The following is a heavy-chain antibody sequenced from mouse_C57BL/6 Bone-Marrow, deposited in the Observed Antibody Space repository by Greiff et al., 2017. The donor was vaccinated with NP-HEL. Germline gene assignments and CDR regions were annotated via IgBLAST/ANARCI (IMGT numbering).Heavy chain of an antibody. CDR2: ISNGGGST. J-gene: IGHJ4*01. Sequence: EVMLVESGGGLVQPGGSLKLSCAASGFTFSDYYMYWVRQTPEKRLEWVAYISNGGGSTYYPDTVKGRFPISRDNAKNTLYLQMSRLKSEDTAMYFCARHHQIYYYGSSYAMDYWGQGTSVTVSS. V-gene: IGHV5-12*01. CDR3: ARHHQIYYYGSSYAMDY. CDR1: GFTFSDYY. D-gene: IGHD1-1*01.